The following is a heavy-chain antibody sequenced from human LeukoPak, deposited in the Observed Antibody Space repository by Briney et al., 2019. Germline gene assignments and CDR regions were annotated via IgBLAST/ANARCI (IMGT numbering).Heavy chain of an antibody. D-gene: IGHD6-13*01. Sequence: SETLSLTCTATGRSYNNVGYYWSWIRQPAGKGLEWIGRIHPTGNTMYNPSLESRVTILMDTSKKQYSLKLTSVTGADTDVYYCASHYSTSGIDAFDVWGQGPVVTVSS. CDR2: IHPTGNT. CDR3: ASHYSTSGIDAFDV. J-gene: IGHJ3*01. V-gene: IGHV4-61*02. CDR1: GRSYNNVGYY.